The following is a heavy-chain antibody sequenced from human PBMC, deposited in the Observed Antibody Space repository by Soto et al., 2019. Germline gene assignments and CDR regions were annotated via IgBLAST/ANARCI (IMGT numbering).Heavy chain of an antibody. CDR1: GYAFTSYA. CDR2: INAGNGNT. J-gene: IGHJ6*02. CDR3: AGGDIVVVPANYYGMDV. Sequence: ASVKVSCKASGYAFTSYAMHWVRQAPGQRLEWMGWINAGNGNTKYSQKFQGRVTITRDTSASTAYMELSSLRSEDTAVYYCAGGDIVVVPANYYGMDVWGQGTTVTVSS. D-gene: IGHD2-2*01. V-gene: IGHV1-3*01.